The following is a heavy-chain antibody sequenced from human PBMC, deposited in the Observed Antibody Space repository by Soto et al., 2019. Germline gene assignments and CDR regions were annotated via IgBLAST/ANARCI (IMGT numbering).Heavy chain of an antibody. CDR1: GGSVTAYY. CDR3: ARSLRDYYDLTGHFYFDH. D-gene: IGHD3-22*01. Sequence: SETLSLTSTVSGGSVTAYYWSWIRQSPGKGLEWVGYIYSSGSATYNPSLQSRVTMSVDAPKNQFSLKMSSVTAADTAVYYCARSLRDYYDLTGHFYFDHWGQGTLVTVSS. J-gene: IGHJ4*02. CDR2: IYSSGSA. V-gene: IGHV4-59*02.